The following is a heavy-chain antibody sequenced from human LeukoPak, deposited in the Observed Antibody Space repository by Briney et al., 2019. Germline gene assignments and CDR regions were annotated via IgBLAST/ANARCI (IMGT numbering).Heavy chain of an antibody. CDR3: ARDGYWNDGRYYYYGMDV. D-gene: IGHD1-1*01. J-gene: IGHJ6*02. Sequence: PGGSLRLSCAGSGFIFSGYWMHWVRQAPGKGLEWVSAVSGSGGSTYYADSVKGRFTISRDNSKNTLYLQMNSLRAEDTAVYYCARDGYWNDGRYYYYGMDVWGQGTTVTVSS. V-gene: IGHV3-23*01. CDR1: GFIFSGYW. CDR2: VSGSGGST.